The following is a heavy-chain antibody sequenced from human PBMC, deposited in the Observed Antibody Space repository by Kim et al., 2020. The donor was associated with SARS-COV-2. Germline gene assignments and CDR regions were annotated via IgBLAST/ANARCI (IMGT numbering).Heavy chain of an antibody. Sequence: GGSLRLSCAASGFTFSSYGMHWVRQAPGKGLEWVAFISYDGSNKYYADSVKGRFTISRDNSKNTLYLQMNSLRAEDTAVYYCARDDILTGYYPGALDYWGQGTLVTVSS. V-gene: IGHV3-33*05. CDR3: ARDDILTGYYPGALDY. CDR1: GFTFSSYG. CDR2: ISYDGSNK. D-gene: IGHD3-9*01. J-gene: IGHJ4*02.